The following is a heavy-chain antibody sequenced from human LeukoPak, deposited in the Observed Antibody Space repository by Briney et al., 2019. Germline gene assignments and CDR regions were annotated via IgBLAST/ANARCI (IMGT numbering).Heavy chain of an antibody. CDR1: GYTLTDYY. D-gene: IGHD3-16*01. CDR3: ARGRRILGGPENAGDFFDY. CDR2: INPNSGAT. Sequence: ASVKVSCKASGYTLTDYYLHWVRQAPGQGLKWMGWINPNSGATDYAQSFQARVTMTRDTSIGSGYMELTGLESDDTAVYYCARGRRILGGPENAGDFFDYWGQGSPVTVSS. V-gene: IGHV1-2*02. J-gene: IGHJ4*01.